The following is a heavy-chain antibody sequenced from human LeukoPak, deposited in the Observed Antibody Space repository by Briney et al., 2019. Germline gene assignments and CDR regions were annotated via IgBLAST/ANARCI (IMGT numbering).Heavy chain of an antibody. CDR1: RFTFSKYW. CDR3: ATGYSSGWYFYFQY. V-gene: IGHV3-7*01. Sequence: GGSLRLSCEASRFTFSKYWMSWVHQAPGKGLEWVANIKQDGSEQNYVDSVKGRFTISRDNAKNLLYLRMDSLRAEDTAVYYCATGYSSGWYFYFQYWGQGTLVTVSS. D-gene: IGHD6-19*01. CDR2: IKQDGSEQ. J-gene: IGHJ1*01.